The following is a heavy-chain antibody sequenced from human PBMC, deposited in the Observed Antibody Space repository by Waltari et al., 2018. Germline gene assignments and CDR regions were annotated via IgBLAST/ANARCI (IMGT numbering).Heavy chain of an antibody. J-gene: IGHJ4*02. CDR1: GGSFSGYY. Sequence: QVQLQQWGAGLLKPSETLSLTCAVYGGSFSGYYWSWIRQPPGKGLEWIGEINHSGSTNYNPSLKSRVTISVDTSKNQFSLKLSSVTAADTAVYYCVRGLTSDGTTPGTFDYWGQGTLVTVSS. V-gene: IGHV4-34*01. D-gene: IGHD1-1*01. CDR2: INHSGST. CDR3: VRGLTSDGTTPGTFDY.